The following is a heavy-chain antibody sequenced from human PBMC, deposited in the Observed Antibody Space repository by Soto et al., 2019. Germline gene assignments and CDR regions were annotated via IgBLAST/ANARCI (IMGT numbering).Heavy chain of an antibody. CDR2: ISSSSSTI. Sequence: GGSLRLSCAASGFTFSSYSMKWVRQAPGKGLEWVSYISSSSSTIYYADSVKGRFTISRDNAKNSLYLQMNSLRDEDTAVYYCARGWYYDFWSGYYTTDDAFDIWGQGKMVTV. J-gene: IGHJ3*02. CDR3: ARGWYYDFWSGYYTTDDAFDI. D-gene: IGHD3-3*01. V-gene: IGHV3-48*02. CDR1: GFTFSSYS.